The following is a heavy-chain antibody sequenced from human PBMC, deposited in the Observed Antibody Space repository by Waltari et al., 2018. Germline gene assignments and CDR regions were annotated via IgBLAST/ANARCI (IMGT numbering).Heavy chain of an antibody. Sequence: QVQLQESGPGLVQPSQTLSLTCTVSGGSISSGGYSWSWIRTHPGKGLEWIGYIYYGGSTYYNPSRNSRVTISVDTSKNQFSLKLSSVTAADTAVYYCARLYSSGWYGAFDIWGQGTMVTVSS. CDR3: ARLYSSGWYGAFDI. CDR2: IYYGGST. D-gene: IGHD6-19*01. V-gene: IGHV4-31*03. CDR1: GGSISSGGYS. J-gene: IGHJ3*02.